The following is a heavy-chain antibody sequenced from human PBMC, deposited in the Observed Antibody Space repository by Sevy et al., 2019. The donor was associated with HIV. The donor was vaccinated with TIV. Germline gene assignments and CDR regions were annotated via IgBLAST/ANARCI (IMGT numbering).Heavy chain of an antibody. CDR1: GGSFSGYY. CDR2: INHSGST. V-gene: IGHV4-34*01. J-gene: IGHJ2*01. D-gene: IGHD6-19*01. Sequence: SETLSLTCAVYGGSFSGYYWTWIRQPPGKGLEWIGEINHSGSTNYNPSLKSRVTISVDTSKNQFSLILRSVTAADTAVDYCARQSRSGDYWYFELWGRGTLVTVSS. CDR3: ARQSRSGDYWYFEL.